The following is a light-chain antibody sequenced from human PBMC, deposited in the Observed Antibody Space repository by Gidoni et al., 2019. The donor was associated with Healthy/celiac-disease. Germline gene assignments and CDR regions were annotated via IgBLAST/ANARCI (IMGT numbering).Light chain of an antibody. J-gene: IGKJ5*01. Sequence: DIQMTQSPSSLSASVGDRVTITCRASQSINSYLNWYQQKPGKAPKLLIYAASSLQSGVPSRFSGSGSGTDFTLTISSLQPEDFATDYCQQSYSTPITFGQGTRLEIK. CDR1: QSINSY. CDR3: QQSYSTPIT. V-gene: IGKV1-39*01. CDR2: AAS.